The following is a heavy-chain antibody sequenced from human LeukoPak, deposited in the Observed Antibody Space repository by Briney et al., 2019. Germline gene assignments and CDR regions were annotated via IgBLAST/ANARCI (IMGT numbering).Heavy chain of an antibody. Sequence: SETLSLTCTVSGGSISSYYWSWIRQPPGKGLEWIGYIYYSGSTNYNPSLKSRVTISVDTSKNQFSLKLSTVTAADTAVYYCARGWDSSGYYLFDYWGQGTLVTVSS. J-gene: IGHJ4*02. V-gene: IGHV4-59*01. CDR2: IYYSGST. CDR3: ARGWDSSGYYLFDY. CDR1: GGSISSYY. D-gene: IGHD3-22*01.